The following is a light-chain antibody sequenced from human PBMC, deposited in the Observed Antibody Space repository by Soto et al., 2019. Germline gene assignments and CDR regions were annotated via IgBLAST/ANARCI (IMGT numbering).Light chain of an antibody. J-gene: IGLJ3*02. Sequence: QLVLTQSPSASASLGASVKLTCTLDSGHRNYAIAWHQQQPGKGPRYLMKVNSDGSHIQGDGIPGRFSGSSSGAERYLIISSLQSEDEADYYCQTWGTGIPLGGGTKVTVL. CDR2: VNSDGSH. V-gene: IGLV4-69*02. CDR1: SGHRNYA. CDR3: QTWGTGIP.